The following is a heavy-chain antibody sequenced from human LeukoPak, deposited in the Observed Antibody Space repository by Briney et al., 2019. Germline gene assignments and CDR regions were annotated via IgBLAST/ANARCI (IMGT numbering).Heavy chain of an antibody. CDR2: IYYSGST. CDR3: ARDSYVAFFDY. CDR1: GGSISSHY. D-gene: IGHD3-3*02. Sequence: SETLSLTCAVSGGSISSHYWSWIRQPPGKGLEWIGYIYYSGSTNYNPSLKGRVTISVDTSKNQFSLKLSSVTAADTAVYYCARDSYVAFFDYWGQGTLVTVSS. J-gene: IGHJ4*02. V-gene: IGHV4-59*11.